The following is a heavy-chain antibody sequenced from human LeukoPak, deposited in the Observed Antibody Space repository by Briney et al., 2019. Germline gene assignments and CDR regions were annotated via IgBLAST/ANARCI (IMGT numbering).Heavy chain of an antibody. CDR3: ARGGGRITIFGVVLFDY. J-gene: IGHJ4*02. Sequence: ASVKVSCKASGYIFTDYYMHWVRQAPGQELGWMGRINPNSGGTNYAQKSQGRVTMTRDTSISTAYTELSSLRSEDTAVYYCARGGGRITIFGVVLFDYWGQGTLVTVSS. CDR1: GYIFTDYY. V-gene: IGHV1/OR15-1*03. D-gene: IGHD3-3*01. CDR2: INPNSGGT.